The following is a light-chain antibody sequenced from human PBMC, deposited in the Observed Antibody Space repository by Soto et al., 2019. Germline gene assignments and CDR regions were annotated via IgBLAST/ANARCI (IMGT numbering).Light chain of an antibody. V-gene: IGKV1-5*03. CDR2: KAS. CDR1: QSISSW. Sequence: DIQMTQSPSTLSASVGDRVTITCRASQSISSWLAWYQQKPGKAPKLLIYKASSLESGVPSRFSGSGSGTEFTPRISSLQPDDFATYYCQQYNSYPLTFGGGTKVEIK. J-gene: IGKJ4*01. CDR3: QQYNSYPLT.